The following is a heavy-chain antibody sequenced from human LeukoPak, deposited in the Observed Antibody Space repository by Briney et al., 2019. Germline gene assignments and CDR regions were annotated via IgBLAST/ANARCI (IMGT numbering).Heavy chain of an antibody. CDR1: GGSISSGDYY. CDR3: ARAAYYYDSSGYHHDAFDI. J-gene: IGHJ3*02. D-gene: IGHD3-22*01. V-gene: IGHV4-61*08. CDR2: IYYSGST. Sequence: PSQALSLTCTVSGGSISSGDYYWSWIRQPPGKGLEWIGYIYYSGSTNYNPSLKSRVTISVDTSKNQFSLKLSSVTAADTAVYYCARAAYYYDSSGYHHDAFDIWGQGTMVTVSS.